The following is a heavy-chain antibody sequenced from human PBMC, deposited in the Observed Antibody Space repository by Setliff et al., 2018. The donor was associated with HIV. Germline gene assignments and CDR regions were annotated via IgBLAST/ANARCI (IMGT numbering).Heavy chain of an antibody. CDR1: GFTFSNYA. V-gene: IGHV3-30*04. J-gene: IGHJ4*02. D-gene: IGHD6-25*01. CDR3: ARAPSWQRQVDF. Sequence: PGGSLRLSCAVSGFTFSNYAMHWVRQASGKGLEWVAVISYDGNYKYYSDSVKGRFTISRDNSKHTLYLQMDSLRPKDTAAYYCARAPSWQRQVDFWGQGTLVTVSS. CDR2: ISYDGNYK.